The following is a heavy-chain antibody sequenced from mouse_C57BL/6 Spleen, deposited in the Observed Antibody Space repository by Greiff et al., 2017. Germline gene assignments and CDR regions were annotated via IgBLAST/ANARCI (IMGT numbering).Heavy chain of an antibody. CDR1: GYAFSSSW. V-gene: IGHV1-82*01. CDR3: ARERITTGGFAY. D-gene: IGHD1-1*01. CDR2: IYPGDGDT. J-gene: IGHJ3*01. Sequence: VKLQESGPELVKPGASVKISCKASGYAFSSSWMNWVKQRPGKGLEWIGRIYPGDGDTNYNGKFKGKATLTADKSSSTAYMQLSSLTSEDSAVYFCARERITTGGFAYWGQGTLVTVSA.